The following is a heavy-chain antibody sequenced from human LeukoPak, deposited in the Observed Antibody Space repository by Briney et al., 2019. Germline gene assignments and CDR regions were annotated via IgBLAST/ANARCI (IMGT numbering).Heavy chain of an antibody. V-gene: IGHV3-48*03. CDR1: GFTFSSYE. Sequence: GGSLRLSCAASGFTFSSYEMNWVRQAPGKGLEWVSYISSRGSTIYDADSVKGRFTISRDNAKNSLYLQMNSLRAEDTAVYYCARVKQIGTALDYWGQGTLDIVSS. D-gene: IGHD1/OR15-1a*01. J-gene: IGHJ4*02. CDR2: ISSRGSTI. CDR3: ARVKQIGTALDY.